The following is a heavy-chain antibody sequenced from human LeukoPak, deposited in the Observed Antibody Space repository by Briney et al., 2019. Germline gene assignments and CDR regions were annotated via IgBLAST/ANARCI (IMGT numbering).Heavy chain of an antibody. CDR2: VYNSESA. J-gene: IGHJ4*02. D-gene: IGHD3-22*01. CDR3: ARGHYYDSSGYFAYFDY. V-gene: IGHV4-61*05. Sequence: SETLSLTCTVSGGSISSSSYYWGWIRQPPGKGLEWIGYVYNSESANYNASLKSRVTMSLDMSKNQFSLKLSSVTAADTAVYYCARGHYYDSSGYFAYFDYWGQGALVTVSS. CDR1: GGSISSSSYY.